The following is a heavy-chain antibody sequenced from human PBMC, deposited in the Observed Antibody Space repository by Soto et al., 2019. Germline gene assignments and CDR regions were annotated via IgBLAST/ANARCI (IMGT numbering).Heavy chain of an antibody. J-gene: IGHJ6*02. V-gene: IGHV4-31*03. CDR3: ARESPTKIRQAGNYYYGMDV. CDR1: GGSISSGGYY. Sequence: SETLSLTCTVSGGSISSGGYYWSWIRQHPGKGLEWIGYIYYSGSTYYNPSLKSRVTISVDTSKNQFSLKLSSVTAADTAVYYCARESPTKIRQAGNYYYGMDVWGQGTTVTVSS. CDR2: IYYSGST. D-gene: IGHD3-10*01.